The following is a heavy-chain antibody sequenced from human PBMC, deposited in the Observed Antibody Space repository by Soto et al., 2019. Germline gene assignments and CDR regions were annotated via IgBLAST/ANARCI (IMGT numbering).Heavy chain of an antibody. D-gene: IGHD2-2*01. CDR1: GFTFSIYA. CDR2: ISGSGGST. CDR3: AKDSPIVVVPAAMRNYYGMDV. Sequence: GGSLRLSCAASGFTFSIYAMSWFRQAPGKGLEWVSAISGSGGSTYYADSVKGRFTISRDNSKNTLYLQMNSLRAEDTAVYYCAKDSPIVVVPAAMRNYYGMDVWGQGTTVTVSS. J-gene: IGHJ6*02. V-gene: IGHV3-23*01.